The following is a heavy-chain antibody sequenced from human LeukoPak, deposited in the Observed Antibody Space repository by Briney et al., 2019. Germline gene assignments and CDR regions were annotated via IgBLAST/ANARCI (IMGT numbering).Heavy chain of an antibody. J-gene: IGHJ4*02. CDR1: GGSFSGYY. CDR3: ARHPQESYGDLYYFDY. Sequence: SETLSLTCAVYGGSFSGYYWSWIRQPPGKGLEWIGEINHSGSTNYNPSLKSRVTISVDTSKNQFSLKLSSVTAADTAVYYCARHPQESYGDLYYFDYWGQGTLVTVSS. V-gene: IGHV4-34*01. CDR2: INHSGST. D-gene: IGHD4-17*01.